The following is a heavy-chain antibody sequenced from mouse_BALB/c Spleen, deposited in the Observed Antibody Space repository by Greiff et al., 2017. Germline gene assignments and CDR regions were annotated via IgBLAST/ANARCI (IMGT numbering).Heavy chain of an antibody. D-gene: IGHD2-14*01. J-gene: IGHJ4*01. V-gene: IGHV5-17*02. CDR1: GFTFSSFG. Sequence: EVKLLESGGGLVQPGGSRKLSCAASGFTFSSFGMHWVRQGPEKGLEWVAYISTGSSTINYEETVKGKVTITGDKPTNTAYLQLSSLRSEDTAVYYCAREYYRYDDAMDYWGQGTSVTVSS. CDR3: AREYYRYDDAMDY. CDR2: ISTGSSTI.